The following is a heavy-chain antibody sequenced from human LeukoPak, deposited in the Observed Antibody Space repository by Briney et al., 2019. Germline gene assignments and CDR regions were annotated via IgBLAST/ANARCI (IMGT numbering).Heavy chain of an antibody. D-gene: IGHD6-19*01. J-gene: IGHJ4*02. CDR3: ARGGLQRLAPFDY. CDR1: GGSISSYY. Sequence: SETLSLTCTVSGGSISSYYWTWIRQPAGKGLEWIGRIYTGGSTNYNPSLQSRVTMSVDTSKNQFSLKLTSVTAADTAVYYCARGGLQRLAPFDYWGQGVLVTVSS. V-gene: IGHV4-4*07. CDR2: IYTGGST.